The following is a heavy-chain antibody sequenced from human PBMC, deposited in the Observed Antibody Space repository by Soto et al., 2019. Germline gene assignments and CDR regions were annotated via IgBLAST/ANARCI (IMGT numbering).Heavy chain of an antibody. CDR1: GFSLRTSGVG. CDR2: IYCNDVK. Sequence: QITLKESGPTLVKPTQPLTLTCTFSGFSLRTSGVGVGWIRQPPGKALEWLAAIYCNDVKHYSPSLKSRLTIPKDASKNQVVLTLTNMDPVDTATYYWAHRWTWALVYWGKGILVTVSS. D-gene: IGHD5-12*01. J-gene: IGHJ4*02. V-gene: IGHV2-5*01. CDR3: AHRWTWALVY.